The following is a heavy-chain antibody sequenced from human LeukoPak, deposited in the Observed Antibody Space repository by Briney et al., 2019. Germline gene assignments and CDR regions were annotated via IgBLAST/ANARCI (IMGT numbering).Heavy chain of an antibody. J-gene: IGHJ3*02. CDR1: GYTFTGYY. V-gene: IGHV1-2*02. CDR3: ARCMVVDLDAFDI. Sequence: ASVLVTCTASGYTFTGYYMHWVRQAPGQGHERMGCINPNSGGTNYVEKFQGRVTMTRDTSISTVYMELSRLRSDDTAVYYCARCMVVDLDAFDIWGQGTMVTVSS. D-gene: IGHD2-8*01. CDR2: INPNSGGT.